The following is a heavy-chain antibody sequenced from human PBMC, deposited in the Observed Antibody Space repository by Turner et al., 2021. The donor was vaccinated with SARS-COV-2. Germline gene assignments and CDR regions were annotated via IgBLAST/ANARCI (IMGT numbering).Heavy chain of an antibody. CDR1: GYTFTSYD. V-gene: IGHV1-8*03. D-gene: IGHD2-2*01. Sequence: QVQLVQSGAEVKKPGASVKASGKASGYTFTSYDINWVRQATGHALKWMGWMTPDSGSTSYAQKLQCRVTITRNTSISTAYMVLSSLKSEDTAVYYFARGAYCSSTSCSPYWYFDLWGRGTLVTVSS. CDR2: MTPDSGST. J-gene: IGHJ2*01. CDR3: ARGAYCSSTSCSPYWYFDL.